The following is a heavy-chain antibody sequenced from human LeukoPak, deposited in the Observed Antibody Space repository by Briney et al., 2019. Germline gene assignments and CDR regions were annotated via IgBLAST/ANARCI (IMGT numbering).Heavy chain of an antibody. J-gene: IGHJ4*02. CDR3: TTDAIRPTDY. D-gene: IGHD3-9*01. CDR1: GLTFTNAW. Sequence: GGSLRLSCAASGLTFTNAWMSWVRQAPGKWLEWVGRIKSKTDGGTTDYVAPVKGRFTISRDDSRNTVYLQMDSLKTEDTAVYYCTTDAIRPTDYWGQGTLVTVSS. V-gene: IGHV3-15*07. CDR2: IKSKTDGGTT.